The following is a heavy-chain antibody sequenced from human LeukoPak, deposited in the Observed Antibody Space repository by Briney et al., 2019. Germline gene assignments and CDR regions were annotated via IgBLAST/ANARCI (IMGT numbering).Heavy chain of an antibody. D-gene: IGHD6-13*01. J-gene: IGHJ6*03. V-gene: IGHV1-2*02. CDR2: INPNSGGT. CDR3: AREGSWELYYYYYYYMDL. Sequence: ASVKVSCKASGYTFTGYYMHWVRQAPGQGLEWMGWINPNSGGTNYAQKFQGRVTMTRDTSISTAYMELSRLRSDDTAVYYCAREGSWELYYYYYYYMDLWGKGTTVTVSS. CDR1: GYTFTGYY.